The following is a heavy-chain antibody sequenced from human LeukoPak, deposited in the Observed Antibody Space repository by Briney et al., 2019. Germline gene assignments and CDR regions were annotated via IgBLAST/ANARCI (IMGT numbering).Heavy chain of an antibody. V-gene: IGHV1-69*06. CDR3: ARALAVAGSYFDY. Sequence: ASVKVSCKASGGTFSSYAISWVRHAPGQGLEWMGGIIPIFGTANYAQKFQGRVTITADKSTSTAYMELSSLRSEDTAVYYCARALAVAGSYFDYWGQGTLVTVSS. CDR2: IIPIFGTA. CDR1: GGTFSSYA. D-gene: IGHD6-19*01. J-gene: IGHJ4*02.